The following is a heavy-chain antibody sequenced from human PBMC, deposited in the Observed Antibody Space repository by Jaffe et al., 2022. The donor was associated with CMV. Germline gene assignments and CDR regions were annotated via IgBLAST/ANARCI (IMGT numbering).Heavy chain of an antibody. Sequence: EVQLVETGGGLIQPGGSLRLSCAASGFTVSSNYMSWVRQAPGKGLEWVSVIYSGGSTYYADSVKGRFTISRDNSKNTLYLQMNSLRAEDTAVYYCARDRTVTTRGGSYYYMDVWGKGTTVTVSS. CDR3: ARDRTVTTRGGSYYYMDV. CDR1: GFTVSSNY. D-gene: IGHD4-17*01. V-gene: IGHV3-53*02. CDR2: IYSGGST. J-gene: IGHJ6*03.